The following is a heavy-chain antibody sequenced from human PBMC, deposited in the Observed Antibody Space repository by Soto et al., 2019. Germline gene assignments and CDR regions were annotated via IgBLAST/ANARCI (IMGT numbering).Heavy chain of an antibody. CDR3: ARGINYYDSSGYYDLKYYFDY. CDR1: GGSISSSSYY. CDR2: FYLTGRT. D-gene: IGHD3-22*01. Sequence: SETLSLTCTVSGGSISSSSYYWGWIRQPPGKGLEWIGSFYLTGRTYYNPSLKSRVTISVDTSKNQFSLKLSSVTAADTAVYYCARGINYYDSSGYYDLKYYFDYWGKGTLVTVPS. J-gene: IGHJ4*02. V-gene: IGHV4-39*07.